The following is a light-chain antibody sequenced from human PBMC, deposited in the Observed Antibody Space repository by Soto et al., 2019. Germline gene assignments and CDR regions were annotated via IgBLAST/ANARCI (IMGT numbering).Light chain of an antibody. V-gene: IGKV3-11*01. CDR1: QNVGND. CDR3: QQRRNWRLT. J-gene: IGKJ4*01. CDR2: SAS. Sequence: EIVLTQSPATLSLSPGERATLSCRASQNVGNDLAWYHQNRGQAPRLLIYSASNRATGIPARFSGSGSGTDFTLTISSLEPEGFAAYCCQQRRNWRLTFGGGTKVEI.